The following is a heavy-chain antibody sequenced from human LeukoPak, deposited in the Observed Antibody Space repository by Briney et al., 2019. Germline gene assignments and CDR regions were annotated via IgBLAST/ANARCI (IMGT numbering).Heavy chain of an antibody. CDR1: AFTLSVLS. J-gene: IGHJ6*03. V-gene: IGHV1-24*01. CDR3: ATGVYCATTTCPGYGNYYYFMDV. Sequence: ASLNLSCKVSAFTLSVLSMRWVRQAPGKGLEPEGGFEPKDGEAVYAERFRDRVILTDDRSSNTAYMDLSSLGADDTAVYYCATGVYCATTTCPGYGNYYYFMDVWGEGTTVTV. D-gene: IGHD2-21*01. CDR2: FEPKDGEA.